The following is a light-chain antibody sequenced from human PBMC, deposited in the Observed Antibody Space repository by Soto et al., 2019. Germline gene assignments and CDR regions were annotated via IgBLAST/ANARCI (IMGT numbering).Light chain of an antibody. CDR1: SSDDGGYNS. CDR3: SSFTSSSTLYV. CDR2: EVS. V-gene: IGLV2-14*01. Sequence: QSALTQPASVSGSPGQSITISCTGTSSDDGGYNSVSWYQQHPGKAPKLMIYEVSNRPSGVSNRFSGSKSGNTASLTVSGLQAEDEADYYCSSFTSSSTLYVFGTGTKLTVL. J-gene: IGLJ1*01.